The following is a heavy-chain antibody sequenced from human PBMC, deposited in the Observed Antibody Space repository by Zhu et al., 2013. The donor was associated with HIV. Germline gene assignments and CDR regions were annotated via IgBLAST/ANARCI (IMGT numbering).Heavy chain of an antibody. J-gene: IGHJ4*02. V-gene: IGHV1-2*02. CDR3: AKDGGATKYAPDY. Sequence: VQLVQSGAEVKRPGASVKVSCKASGYTFIGYYMHWVRQAPGPGLEWMGWISPNSGATNFAQKFQGRVTLTMDTSINTAYMELSGLTSDDTAVYYCAKDGGATKYAPDYWGQGTLVTVSS. D-gene: IGHD2-2*01. CDR2: ISPNSGAT. CDR1: GYTFIGYY.